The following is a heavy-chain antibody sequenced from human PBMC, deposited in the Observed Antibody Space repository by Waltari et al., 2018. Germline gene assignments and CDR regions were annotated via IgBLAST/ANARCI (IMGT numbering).Heavy chain of an antibody. J-gene: IGHJ4*02. CDR1: GGSFSGYY. V-gene: IGHV4-34*02. Sequence: QVQLKQWCAGLLKPSETLSLTWAVYGGSFSGYYWSWIRQPSCKGLELSAEIHHSGNTNYNPSLKSRVIVSIDTSKYQFSLKLTSVTAADTAVYYCARLVVVRSAVGAYYFDYWGQGTLVTVSS. CDR2: IHHSGNT. CDR3: ARLVVVRSAVGAYYFDY. D-gene: IGHD2-15*01.